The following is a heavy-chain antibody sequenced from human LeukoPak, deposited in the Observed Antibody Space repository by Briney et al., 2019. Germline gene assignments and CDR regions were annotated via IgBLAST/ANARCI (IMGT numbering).Heavy chain of an antibody. Sequence: PSETLSLTCTDSGGSISSYYWSWIRQPPGKGLEWIGYIYYSGSTNYNPSLKSRVTISVDTSKNQFSLKLSSVSAADTAVYYCARVAPSGYYYYMDVWGKGTTVTVSS. CDR3: ARVAPSGYYYYMDV. CDR2: IYYSGST. D-gene: IGHD3-10*01. CDR1: GGSISSYY. J-gene: IGHJ6*03. V-gene: IGHV4-59*01.